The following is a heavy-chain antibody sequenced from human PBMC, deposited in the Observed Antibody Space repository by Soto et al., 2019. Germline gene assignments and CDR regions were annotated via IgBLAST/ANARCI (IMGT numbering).Heavy chain of an antibody. CDR1: GFTFSGFH. J-gene: IGHJ4*02. CDR2: ISPNGGRA. V-gene: IGHV3-64D*06. Sequence: SGGSLRLSCSVSGFTFSGFHMRWVRQAPGKGLTDVSSISPNGGRAYYADSVKGRFTISRDNSKNMLYLQMSSLRADDTVIYYCVKDRYVDYWGQGTLVTVSS. CDR3: VKDRYVDY.